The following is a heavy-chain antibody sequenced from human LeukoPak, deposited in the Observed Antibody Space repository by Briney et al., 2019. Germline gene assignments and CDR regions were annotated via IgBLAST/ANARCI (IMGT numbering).Heavy chain of an antibody. CDR1: GYSFITYG. V-gene: IGHV1-18*01. Sequence: GASVKVSCKVSGYSFITYGISWVRQAPGQGLEWMGRTSAYTGNTNYAQKLQGRVTMTTDTSTSTAYMELRSLRSDDTAVYYCARAPRYSGSYQIDYWGQGTLVTVSS. D-gene: IGHD1-26*01. CDR3: ARAPRYSGSYQIDY. CDR2: TSAYTGNT. J-gene: IGHJ4*02.